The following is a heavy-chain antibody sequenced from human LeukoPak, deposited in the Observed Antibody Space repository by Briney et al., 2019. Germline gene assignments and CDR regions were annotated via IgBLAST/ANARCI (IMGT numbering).Heavy chain of an antibody. CDR3: ARQGGSVLHYSDY. V-gene: IGHV4-39*01. J-gene: IGHJ4*02. D-gene: IGHD5-12*01. Sequence: SETLSLTCTVSGGSISNNNYYWAWIRQPPGKGLECIGSIYYSGSTYYNPSLKSRVTISVDTSKNQFSLKLSSVTAADTAVYYCARQGGSVLHYSDYWGQGTLVTVSS. CDR2: IYYSGST. CDR1: GGSISNNNYY.